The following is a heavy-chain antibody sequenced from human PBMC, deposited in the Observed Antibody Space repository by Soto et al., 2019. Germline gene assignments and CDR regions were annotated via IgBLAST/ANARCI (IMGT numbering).Heavy chain of an antibody. D-gene: IGHD2-15*01. CDR1: GGTFSSYT. Sequence: QVQLVQSGAEVKKPGSSVKVSCKASGGTFSSYTISWVRQAPGQGLEWMGRIIPILGIANYAQKFQDRVTITADKSTSTAYMELSSLRSEDTAVYYCATRLDCSGGSCYSGHFQHWGQGTLVTVSS. J-gene: IGHJ1*01. V-gene: IGHV1-69*02. CDR2: IIPILGIA. CDR3: ATRLDCSGGSCYSGHFQH.